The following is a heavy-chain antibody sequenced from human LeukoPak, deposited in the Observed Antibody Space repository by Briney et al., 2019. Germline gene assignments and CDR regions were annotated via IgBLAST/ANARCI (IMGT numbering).Heavy chain of an antibody. CDR3: ARKNTYYDFWSGYTNWFDP. CDR2: INHSGST. V-gene: IGHV4-34*01. Sequence: SETLSLTCAVYGGSFSGYYWSWIRQPPGKGLEWIGEINHSGSTNYNPSLKSRVTISVDTSKNQLSLKLSSVTAADTAVYYCARKNTYYDFWSGYTNWFDPWGQGTLVTVSS. D-gene: IGHD3-3*01. J-gene: IGHJ5*02. CDR1: GGSFSGYY.